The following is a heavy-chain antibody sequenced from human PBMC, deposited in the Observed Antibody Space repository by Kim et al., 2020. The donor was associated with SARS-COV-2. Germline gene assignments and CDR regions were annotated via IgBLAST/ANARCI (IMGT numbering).Heavy chain of an antibody. CDR1: GFTFSSYG. CDR3: AKRACSGGSCYPDAFDI. CDR2: IWYDGSNK. D-gene: IGHD2-15*01. Sequence: GGSLRLSCAASGFTFSSYGMHWVRQAPGKGLEWVAVIWYDGSNKYYADSVKGRFTISRDNSKNTLYLQMNSLRAEDTAVYYCAKRACSGGSCYPDAFDIWGQGTMVTVSS. V-gene: IGHV3-33*06. J-gene: IGHJ3*02.